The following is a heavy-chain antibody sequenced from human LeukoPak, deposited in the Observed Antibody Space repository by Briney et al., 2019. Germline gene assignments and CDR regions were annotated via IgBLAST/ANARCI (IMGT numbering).Heavy chain of an antibody. CDR1: GYTFTGYY. Sequence: GASVKVSCKASGYTFTGYYMHWVRQAPGQGLEWMGWINPNSGGTNYAQKFQGRVTMTRDTSISTAYMELSRLRSDDTAVYYCARDPYYYDSSGYQFWGQGTLVTVSS. V-gene: IGHV1-2*02. CDR3: ARDPYYYDSSGYQF. D-gene: IGHD3-22*01. J-gene: IGHJ4*02. CDR2: INPNSGGT.